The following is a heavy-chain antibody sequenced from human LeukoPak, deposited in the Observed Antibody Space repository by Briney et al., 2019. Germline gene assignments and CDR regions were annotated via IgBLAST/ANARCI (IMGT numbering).Heavy chain of an antibody. Sequence: GGSLRLSCAASGFTFSSYSMNWVRQAPGKGLEWVSSISSSSSYIYYADSVKGRFTISRDNAKNSLYLQMNSLRAEDTAAYYCARDIPKYSSSWYLHYWGQGTLVTVSS. J-gene: IGHJ4*02. D-gene: IGHD6-13*01. CDR3: ARDIPKYSSSWYLHY. CDR2: ISSSSSYI. CDR1: GFTFSSYS. V-gene: IGHV3-21*01.